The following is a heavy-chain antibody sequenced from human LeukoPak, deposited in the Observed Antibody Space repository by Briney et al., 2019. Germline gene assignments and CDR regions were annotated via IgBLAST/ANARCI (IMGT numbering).Heavy chain of an antibody. J-gene: IGHJ4*02. Sequence: PETLSLTCTVTAGSISSYYWSWIRQPTGKGRGWNGSIYYSGSTNYNPSLKSRVTISVDTSKNQFSLKLSSVTAADTAVYYCASGVRSYYFGYWAREPWSPSPQ. CDR2: IYYSGST. CDR3: ASGVRSYYFGY. V-gene: IGHV4-59*01. D-gene: IGHD4-17*01. CDR1: AGSISSYY.